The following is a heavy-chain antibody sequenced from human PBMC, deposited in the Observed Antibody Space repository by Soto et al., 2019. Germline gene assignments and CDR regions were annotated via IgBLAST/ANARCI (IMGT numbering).Heavy chain of an antibody. D-gene: IGHD6-19*01. V-gene: IGHV4-30-4*01. Sequence: QVQLQESGPGLVKPSQTLSLTCTVSGGSISSGDYYWSWIRQPPGKGLEWIGYIYYRGSTYYNPALKRRVTISVDTAKNQFSLKLSSVTAADTAVYYCAHYRSGRAFDIWGQGTMVTVSS. CDR3: AHYRSGRAFDI. J-gene: IGHJ3*02. CDR2: IYYRGST. CDR1: GGSISSGDYY.